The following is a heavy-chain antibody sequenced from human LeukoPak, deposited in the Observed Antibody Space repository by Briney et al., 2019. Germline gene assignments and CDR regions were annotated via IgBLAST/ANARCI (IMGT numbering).Heavy chain of an antibody. D-gene: IGHD5-12*01. J-gene: IGHJ4*02. Sequence: ASVKVSCKASGYTFTGYYMHWVRQAPGQGLDLMGWINPNSGGTNYAQKFQGRVTMTRDMSISTAYMELSRLRSDDTAVYYCARDPSNSGYDYLYYFDYWGQGTLVTVSS. CDR1: GYTFTGYY. CDR3: ARDPSNSGYDYLYYFDY. V-gene: IGHV1-2*02. CDR2: INPNSGGT.